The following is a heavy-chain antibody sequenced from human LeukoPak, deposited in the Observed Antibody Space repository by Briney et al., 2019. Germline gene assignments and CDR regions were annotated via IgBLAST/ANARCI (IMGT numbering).Heavy chain of an antibody. J-gene: IGHJ4*02. CDR1: GGIFSRYT. V-gene: IGHV1-69*05. D-gene: IGHD1-26*01. CDR3: ARAESGSYLYYFDY. CDR2: IIPIFGTA. Sequence: SVKVSCKASGGIFSRYTINWVRQAPGQGLEWMGGIIPIFGTANYAQKFQGRVTTTTDESTSTAYMELSSLRSEDTAVYYCARAESGSYLYYFDYWGQGTLVTVSS.